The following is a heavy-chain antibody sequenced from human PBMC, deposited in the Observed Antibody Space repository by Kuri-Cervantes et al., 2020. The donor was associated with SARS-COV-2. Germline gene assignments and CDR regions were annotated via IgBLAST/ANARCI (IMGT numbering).Heavy chain of an antibody. CDR3: ARDLNGQLWSTGLGY. D-gene: IGHD5-18*01. V-gene: IGHV4-59*11. CDR2: IYDSGTT. Sequence: SETLSLTCTVSGDSISDHYWSWIRQSPGKGLEWIGYIYDSGTTNYNPSLKSRVTVSVDKSKNHFSLRLSSVTAADTAVYYCARDLNGQLWSTGLGYWGQGTLVTVSS. J-gene: IGHJ4*02. CDR1: GDSISDHY.